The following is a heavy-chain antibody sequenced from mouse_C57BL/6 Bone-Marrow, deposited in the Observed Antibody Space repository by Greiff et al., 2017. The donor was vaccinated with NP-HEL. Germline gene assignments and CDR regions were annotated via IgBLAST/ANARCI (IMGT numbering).Heavy chain of an antibody. J-gene: IGHJ2*01. CDR2: IHPNSGST. CDR1: GYTFTSYW. D-gene: IGHD1-1*01. CDR3: ARLDITTVVEFDY. Sequence: QVQLQQPGAELVKPGASVKLSCKASGYTFTSYWMHWVKQRPGQGLEWIGMIHPNSGSTNYNEKFQSKATLPVDKASSTAYMQLSSLTSEDSAVYDCARLDITTVVEFDYWGQGTTLTVSS. V-gene: IGHV1-64*01.